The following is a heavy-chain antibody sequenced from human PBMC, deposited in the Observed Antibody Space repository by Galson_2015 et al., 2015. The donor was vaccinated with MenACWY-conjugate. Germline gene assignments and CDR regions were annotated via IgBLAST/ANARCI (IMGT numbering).Heavy chain of an antibody. V-gene: IGHV3-7*03. J-gene: IGHJ4*02. D-gene: IGHD2-15*01. Sequence: SLRLSCAASGFTFNNYWMSWVRHVPGKGPEWVANIKQDGSEKYYVDSVRGRFTISRDNAKSSLFLQMNSLRAEDTAVYYCARDLGLYGSHNDCYSPYWGQGTVVTVSS. CDR2: IKQDGSEK. CDR3: ARDLGLYGSHNDCYSPY. CDR1: GFTFNNYW.